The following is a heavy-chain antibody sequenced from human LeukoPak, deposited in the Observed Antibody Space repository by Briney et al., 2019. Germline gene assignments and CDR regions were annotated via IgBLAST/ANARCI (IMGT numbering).Heavy chain of an antibody. CDR1: GFTFSSYW. CDR3: AREGRISGYDFDC. J-gene: IGHJ4*02. CDR2: INSDGGSI. D-gene: IGHD5-12*01. V-gene: IGHV3-74*03. Sequence: GGSLRLSCAASGFTFSSYWMHWVREAPGKGLVWVSRINSDGGSITYADSVKGRFTISRDNAKNTLYLQMNSLRVEDTAVYYCAREGRISGYDFDCWGRGRLASVSS.